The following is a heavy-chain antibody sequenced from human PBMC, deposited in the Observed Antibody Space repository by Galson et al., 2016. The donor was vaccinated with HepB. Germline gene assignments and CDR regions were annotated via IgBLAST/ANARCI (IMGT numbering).Heavy chain of an antibody. Sequence: SLRLSCAASGFPFNTYAMTWVRQAPGKGLEWVSGVSGHAGSTYYADSVKGRFAISSDNFKNTLYLQMNSLSADDTAVYYCARANIIMVTLGVFLDTWGQGTLVTVSS. V-gene: IGHV3-23*01. CDR2: VSGHAGST. CDR1: GFPFNTYA. D-gene: IGHD2-15*01. CDR3: ARANIIMVTLGVFLDT. J-gene: IGHJ1*01.